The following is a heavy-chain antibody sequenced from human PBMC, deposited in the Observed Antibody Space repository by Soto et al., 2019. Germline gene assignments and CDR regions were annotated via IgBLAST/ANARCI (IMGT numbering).Heavy chain of an antibody. J-gene: IGHJ6*03. CDR1: GYTFTGYY. CDR3: TTVGTGYYYMDV. Sequence: ASVKVSCTASGYTFTGYYMHWVRQAPGQGLEWMGWISAYNGNTNYAQKLQGRVTMTTDTSTSTAYMELRSLRSDDTAVYYCTTVGTGYYYMDVWGKGTTVTVSS. V-gene: IGHV1-18*04. CDR2: ISAYNGNT.